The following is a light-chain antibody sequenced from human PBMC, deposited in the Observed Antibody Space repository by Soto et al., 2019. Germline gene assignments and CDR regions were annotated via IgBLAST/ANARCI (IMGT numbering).Light chain of an antibody. CDR1: QSVSSY. Sequence: EIVLTQSPATLSLSPGETATLSCRASQSVSSYLAWYQQKPGQAPRLLIYAASNRATGIPARFSGSGSRTDFTLTISSLEPEDFAVYYCQQYNSWPITFGQGTRLEIK. CDR3: QQYNSWPIT. V-gene: IGKV3-11*01. CDR2: AAS. J-gene: IGKJ5*01.